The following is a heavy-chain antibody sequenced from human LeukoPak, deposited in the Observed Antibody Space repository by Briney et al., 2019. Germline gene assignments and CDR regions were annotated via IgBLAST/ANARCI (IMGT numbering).Heavy chain of an antibody. CDR3: AHTSAYFDILTGCYKVLRVEY. CDR1: GFSLSTNGVG. J-gene: IGHJ4*02. CDR2: IYWDDDK. D-gene: IGHD3-9*01. Sequence: SGPTLVNPTQTLTLTCTFSGFSLSTNGVGVGWIRQPPGKALEWLALIYWDDDKRYSPSLKSSLTITKDTSRNQVVLTMTNMDPVDTATYYCAHTSAYFDILTGCYKVLRVEYWGQGTLVTVSS. V-gene: IGHV2-5*02.